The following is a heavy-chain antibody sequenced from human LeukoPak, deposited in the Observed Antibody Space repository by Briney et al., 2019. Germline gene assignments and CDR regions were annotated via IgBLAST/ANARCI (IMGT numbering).Heavy chain of an antibody. CDR1: GW. CDR2: INHDGTGT. CDR3: ASVFDS. Sequence: GGSLRLSCAAPGWMHWVRQAPGKGLVWVSGINHDGTGTYYADSVKGRFTISRDNAKNTLYLQMNSLSADDTAVYYCASVFDSWGQGFLVTVSS. V-gene: IGHV3-74*01. J-gene: IGHJ4*02.